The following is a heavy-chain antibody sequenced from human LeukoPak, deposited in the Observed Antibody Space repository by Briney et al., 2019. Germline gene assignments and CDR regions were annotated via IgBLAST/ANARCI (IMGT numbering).Heavy chain of an antibody. CDR2: IIPIFGTA. D-gene: IGHD1-26*01. CDR1: GGTFSSYA. V-gene: IGHV1-69*05. Sequence: GASVKVSCKASGGTFSSYAISWVRQAPGQGLEWMEGIIPIFGTANYAQKFQGRVTITTDESTSTAYMELSSLRSEDTAVYYCARGAVGATFDYWGQGTLVTVSS. J-gene: IGHJ4*02. CDR3: ARGAVGATFDY.